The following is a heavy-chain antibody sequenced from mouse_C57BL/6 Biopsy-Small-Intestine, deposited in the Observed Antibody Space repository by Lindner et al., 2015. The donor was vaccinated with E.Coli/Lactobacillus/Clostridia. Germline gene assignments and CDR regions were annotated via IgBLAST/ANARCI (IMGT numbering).Heavy chain of an antibody. V-gene: IGHV1-4*01. Sequence: VQLQESGAELARPGASVKMSCKASGYTFTSYTMHWVKQRPGQGLEWIGYINPSSGFTNYNQKFKDKATLTADKSSSTANMQLSSLTSEDSAVYYCARRGIITTVVVLDYWGQGTTLTVSS. J-gene: IGHJ2*01. CDR2: INPSSGFT. D-gene: IGHD1-1*01. CDR1: GYTFTSYT. CDR3: ARRGIITTVVVLDY.